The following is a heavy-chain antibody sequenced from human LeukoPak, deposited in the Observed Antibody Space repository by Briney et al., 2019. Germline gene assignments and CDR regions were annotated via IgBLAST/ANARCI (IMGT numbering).Heavy chain of an antibody. CDR2: INPNSGGT. D-gene: IGHD3-9*01. J-gene: IGHJ4*02. CDR3: AREVEAGYDY. Sequence: ASVKVSCKASGYTFTRYFMHWVRQAGGQGREWMGWINPNSGGTNYAQKCQGRVAVNRDTSISTDYMELSRLRSDDTDVYYCAREVEAGYDYWGQGTLVSVSS. V-gene: IGHV1-2*02. CDR1: GYTFTRYF.